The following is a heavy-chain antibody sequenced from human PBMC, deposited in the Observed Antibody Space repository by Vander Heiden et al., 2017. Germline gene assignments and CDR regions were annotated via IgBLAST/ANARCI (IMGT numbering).Heavy chain of an antibody. CDR3: ARGYSSGWTDAFDI. V-gene: IGHV4-4*07. CDR2: IYTSGST. CDR1: GGSISSYY. J-gene: IGHJ3*02. D-gene: IGHD6-19*01. Sequence: QVQLQASGPGLVTPSETLSLTCIVSGGSISSYYWSWIRQPAGKGLEWIGRIYTSGSTKYNPSLKSRVIMSVDTSKNQFSLKLTSVTAADTALYYCARGYSSGWTDAFDIWGQGTMVTVSS.